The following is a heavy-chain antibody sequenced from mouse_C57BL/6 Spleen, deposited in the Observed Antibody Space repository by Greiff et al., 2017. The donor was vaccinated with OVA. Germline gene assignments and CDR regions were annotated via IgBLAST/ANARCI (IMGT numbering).Heavy chain of an antibody. CDR3: ARFDYDGAHYAMDY. CDR1: GYSFTDYN. J-gene: IGHJ4*01. V-gene: IGHV1-39*01. CDR2: INPNYGTT. D-gene: IGHD2-4*01. Sequence: VQLKQSGPELVKPGASVKISCKASGYSFTDYNMNWVKQSTGKSLEWIGVINPNYGTTSYNQKFKGKATLTVDQSSSTAYMQLNSLTSEDSAVYYCARFDYDGAHYAMDYWGQGTSVTVSS.